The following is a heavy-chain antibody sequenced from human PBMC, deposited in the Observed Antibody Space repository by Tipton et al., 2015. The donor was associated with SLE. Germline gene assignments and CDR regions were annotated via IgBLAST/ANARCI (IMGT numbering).Heavy chain of an antibody. Sequence: TLSLTCTVSGGSVSSSSKYWAWIRQPPGKGLERIGSLYYTGTTTYYNSFLKSRVTMSVDTSKNQFSLRLTSVIAADTAVYYCARLHGYSYGLNWFDPWGQGTLISVSS. J-gene: IGHJ5*02. CDR1: GGSVSSSSKY. CDR3: ARLHGYSYGLNWFDP. V-gene: IGHV4-39*07. CDR2: LYYTGTTT. D-gene: IGHD5-18*01.